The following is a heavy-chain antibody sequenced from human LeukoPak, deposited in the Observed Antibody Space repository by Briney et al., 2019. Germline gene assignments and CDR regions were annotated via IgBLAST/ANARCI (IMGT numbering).Heavy chain of an antibody. CDR3: ARGVSIAAAGSPPLPNNYYYYGMDV. D-gene: IGHD6-13*01. V-gene: IGHV4-39*07. Sequence: PSETLSLTCTVSGGSISSSSYYWGWIRQPPGKGLEWIGEINHSGSTNYNPSLKSRVTISVDTSKNQFSLKLSSVTAADTAVYYCARGVSIAAAGSPPLPNNYYYYGMDVWGQGTTVTVSS. J-gene: IGHJ6*02. CDR2: INHSGST. CDR1: GGSISSSSYY.